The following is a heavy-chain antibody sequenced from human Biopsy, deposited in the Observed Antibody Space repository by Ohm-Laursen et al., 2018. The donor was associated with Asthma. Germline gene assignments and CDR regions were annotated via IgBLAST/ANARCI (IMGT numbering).Heavy chain of an antibody. D-gene: IGHD3-10*01. V-gene: IGHV1-18*01. Sequence: ATMKISCKTSGYTFNSAGITWARQAPGQGLEWMGWISVYNGNTKVAQKLQDRVTMITDTSTSTAYMELRSLRSDDTAVYFCARAVDYSHYYGIDVWGQGTTVTVS. CDR2: ISVYNGNT. CDR3: ARAVDYSHYYGIDV. CDR1: GYTFNSAG. J-gene: IGHJ6*02.